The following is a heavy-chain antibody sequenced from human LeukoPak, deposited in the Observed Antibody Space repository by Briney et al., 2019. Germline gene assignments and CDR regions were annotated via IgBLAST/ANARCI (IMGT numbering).Heavy chain of an antibody. Sequence: SETLSPTCAVYGGSFSGYYWSWIRQPPGKGLEWIGEINHSGSTNYNPSLKSRVTISVDTSKNQFSLKLSSVTAADTAVYYCARGTMVRGVIILKKYYYYYMDVWGKGTTVTVSS. CDR1: GGSFSGYY. J-gene: IGHJ6*03. D-gene: IGHD3-10*01. CDR2: INHSGST. V-gene: IGHV4-34*01. CDR3: ARGTMVRGVIILKKYYYYYMDV.